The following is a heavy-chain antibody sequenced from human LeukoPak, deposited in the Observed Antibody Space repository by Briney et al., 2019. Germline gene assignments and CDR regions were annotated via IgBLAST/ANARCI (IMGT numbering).Heavy chain of an antibody. CDR1: GITVSQND. CDR3: ARDRAGRKAWVEFDP. CDR2: IYADGAT. D-gene: IGHD3-10*01. J-gene: IGHJ5*02. V-gene: IGHV3-66*02. Sequence: PGGSLRLSCAASGITVSQNDMSWVRQAPGRGLEWVSLIYADGATHYADSVKGRFTISSDNSKNTVYLEMNSLRPADTAVYFCARDRAGRKAWVEFDPWGQGTLVTVSS.